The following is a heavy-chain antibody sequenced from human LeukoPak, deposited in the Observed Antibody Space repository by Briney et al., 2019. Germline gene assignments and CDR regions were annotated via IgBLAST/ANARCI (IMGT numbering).Heavy chain of an antibody. Sequence: SQTLSLTCTVSGGSISSGDYYWSWIRQPPGKGLEWIGYIYYSGSTYYHPSLKSRVTISVDTSKNQFSLKLSSVTAADTAVYYCARYSYGSGSYFDYWGQGTLVTVSS. D-gene: IGHD3-10*01. CDR1: GGSISSGDYY. CDR3: ARYSYGSGSYFDY. J-gene: IGHJ4*02. CDR2: IYYSGST. V-gene: IGHV4-30-4*01.